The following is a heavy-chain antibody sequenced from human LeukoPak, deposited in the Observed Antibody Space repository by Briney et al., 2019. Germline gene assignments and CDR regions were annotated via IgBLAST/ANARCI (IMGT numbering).Heavy chain of an antibody. Sequence: GGSLRLSCTASGFSFSGHWMHWARQLPGKGLVWVSRISPTGSTTSYADSVKGRFTVSRDNAKNILYLQVNNLRAEDTAVYYCARGPNSNWSGLDFWGQGTLLTVSS. CDR3: ARGPNSNWSGLDF. D-gene: IGHD6-6*01. CDR1: GFSFSGHW. CDR2: ISPTGSTT. V-gene: IGHV3-74*01. J-gene: IGHJ4*02.